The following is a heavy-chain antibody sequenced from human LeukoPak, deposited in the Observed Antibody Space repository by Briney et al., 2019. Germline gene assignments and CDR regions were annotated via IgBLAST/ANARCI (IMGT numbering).Heavy chain of an antibody. CDR3: ATSTRRYCSSTSCYAPPDDFDY. Sequence: PGGSLRLSCAASGFTFSSYAMSWVRQAPGKGLEWVSAISGSGGSTYYADSVKGRFTISRDNSKNTLYLQMNSLRAEDTAVYYCATSTRRYCSSTSCYAPPDDFDYWGQGTLVTVSS. CDR2: ISGSGGST. V-gene: IGHV3-23*01. J-gene: IGHJ4*02. CDR1: GFTFSSYA. D-gene: IGHD2-2*01.